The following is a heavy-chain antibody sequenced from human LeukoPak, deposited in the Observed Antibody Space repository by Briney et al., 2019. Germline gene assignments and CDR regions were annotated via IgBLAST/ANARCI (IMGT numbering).Heavy chain of an antibody. CDR3: ARDGGTYITETSTDRHNWMDP. J-gene: IGHJ5*02. CDR1: GGSISNYY. V-gene: IGHV4-4*07. Sequence: SETLSLTCTASGGSISNYYWSWIRQPAGKGLEWIGRMVTIGTTSYNPPLRSRVTISIDTSKNQFSLRLTSVTTADTAVYYCARDGGTYITETSTDRHNWMDPWGQGSLVTVSS. D-gene: IGHD1-20*01. CDR2: MVTIGTT.